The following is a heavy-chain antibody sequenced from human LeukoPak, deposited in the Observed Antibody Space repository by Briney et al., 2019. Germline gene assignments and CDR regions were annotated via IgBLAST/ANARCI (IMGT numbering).Heavy chain of an antibody. CDR2: IYYSGNT. CDR3: ARQTGSGLFILP. V-gene: IGHV4-39*01. Sequence: KPGGSLRLSCAASGFTFSSYSMNWVRQPPGKGLEWIGSIYYSGNTYYNASLKSQVSISIDTSKSRFSLKLTSVTAADTAVYYCARQTGSGLFILPGGQGTLVTVSS. J-gene: IGHJ4*02. D-gene: IGHD3/OR15-3a*01. CDR1: GFTFSSYSMN.